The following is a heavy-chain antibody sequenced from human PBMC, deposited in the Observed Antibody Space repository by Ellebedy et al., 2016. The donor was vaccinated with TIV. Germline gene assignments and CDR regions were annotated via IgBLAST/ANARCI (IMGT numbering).Heavy chain of an antibody. CDR3: ARQSVVVDYYGLDV. CDR1: GFTFTHYW. CDR2: IYPGDSDS. J-gene: IGHJ6*02. D-gene: IGHD6-6*01. V-gene: IGHV5-51*01. Sequence: GESLKLSCKASGFTFTHYWIGWVRQMPGKGLEWMGIIYPGDSDSRYSPSFQGHITMSVDKSTDTAYLQWSSLRASDTAWYYCARQSVVVDYYGLDVWGQGTAVVVSS.